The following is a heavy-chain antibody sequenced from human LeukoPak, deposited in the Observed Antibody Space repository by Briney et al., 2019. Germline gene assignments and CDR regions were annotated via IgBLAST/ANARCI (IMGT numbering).Heavy chain of an antibody. V-gene: IGHV4-39*01. CDR1: GGPISNSTYF. J-gene: IGHJ3*01. CDR2: IYYSGNT. D-gene: IGHD2-8*01. CDR3: ARGCTACLDGFDL. Sequence: SETLSLTCTVSGGPISNSTYFWGWIRQPPRKGLEWIGSIYYSGNTYYNPSLKSRLTISVDTSKSQFSLRLSSVTAADTTVYYCARGCTACLDGFDLWGQGTMVTVSS.